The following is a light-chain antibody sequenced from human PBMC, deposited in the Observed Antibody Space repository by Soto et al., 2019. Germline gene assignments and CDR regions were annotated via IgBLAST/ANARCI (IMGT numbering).Light chain of an antibody. Sequence: QSALTQPPSASGSPGQSVTISCTGTSSDVGSYNYVSWYQQHPGKAPKLMIYEVSKQPSGVPDRFSGSKSGNTASLTVSGLKAEDEADYYCSLYAASNKRIFGTGTTLTVL. CDR1: SSDVGSYNY. V-gene: IGLV2-8*01. J-gene: IGLJ1*01. CDR3: SLYAASNKRI. CDR2: EVS.